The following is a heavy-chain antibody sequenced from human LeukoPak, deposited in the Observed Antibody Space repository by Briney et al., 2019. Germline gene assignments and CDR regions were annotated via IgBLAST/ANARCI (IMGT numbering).Heavy chain of an antibody. J-gene: IGHJ4*02. D-gene: IGHD6-6*01. CDR3: ARDSLSYSSSSFDY. Sequence: GGSLRLSCAASGFTFSDYYMSWIRQDPGKGLEWVSYISSSGSTIYYADSVKGRFTISRDNAKNSLYLQMNSLRAEDTAVYYCARDSLSYSSSSFDYWGQGTLVTVSS. CDR2: ISSSGSTI. V-gene: IGHV3-11*01. CDR1: GFTFSDYY.